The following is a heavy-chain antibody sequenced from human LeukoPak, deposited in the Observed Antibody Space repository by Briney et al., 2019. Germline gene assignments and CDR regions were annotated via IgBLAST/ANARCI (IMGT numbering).Heavy chain of an antibody. CDR2: IYYSGST. V-gene: IGHV4-59*01. CDR3: ARGGTAVIAPYAFDI. J-gene: IGHJ3*02. Sequence: SETLSLTCTVSGGSISSYYWSWIRQPTGKGLERIGYIYYSGSTNCNPSVKSRVAMSVDTSKKQFSLKLSSLTAADTAVYYCARGGTAVIAPYAFDIWGQGTMVTVSS. D-gene: IGHD4-23*01. CDR1: GGSISSYY.